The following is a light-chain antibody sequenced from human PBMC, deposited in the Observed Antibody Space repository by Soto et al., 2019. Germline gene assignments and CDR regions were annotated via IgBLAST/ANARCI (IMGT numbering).Light chain of an antibody. CDR3: QSYDSSLSGFVV. CDR2: GNN. CDR1: SSNIGAGYD. J-gene: IGLJ2*01. V-gene: IGLV1-40*01. Sequence: QSVLTQPPSVSGAPGQRVTISCTGSSSNIGAGYDVHWYQQLPGTAPKLLIYGNNNRPSGVPDRFSGSKSGTSASLAITGLQAEDEAGYYCQSYDSSLSGFVVFGGGTKLTVL.